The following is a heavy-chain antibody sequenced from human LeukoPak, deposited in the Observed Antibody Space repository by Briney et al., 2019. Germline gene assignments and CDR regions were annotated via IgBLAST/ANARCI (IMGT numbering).Heavy chain of an antibody. CDR3: AKGGHTYVTNWLDP. CDR2: IIPIFGTA. D-gene: IGHD5-18*01. Sequence: ASVKVSCKASGGTFSSYAISWVRQAPGQGLEWMGGIIPIFGTANYAQKFQGRVTITADESTSTAYMELSSLRSEDTAVYYCAKGGHTYVTNWLDPWGQGTLVTVSS. V-gene: IGHV1-69*13. J-gene: IGHJ5*02. CDR1: GGTFSSYA.